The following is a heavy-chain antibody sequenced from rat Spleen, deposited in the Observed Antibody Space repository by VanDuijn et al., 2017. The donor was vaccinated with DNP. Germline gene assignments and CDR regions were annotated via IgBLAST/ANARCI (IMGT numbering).Heavy chain of an antibody. V-gene: IGHV5-46*01. D-gene: IGHD4-2*01. CDR3: TRATGFDY. J-gene: IGHJ2*01. CDR2: ISTNGGGT. Sequence: EVQLVESGGGLVQPGRSMKLSCAASGFTFSDFPMAWVRQTPTKGLEWFATISTNGGGTYYRDSVRGRFTISRDNAEDTLFLQMNSLRSEDTATYYCTRATGFDYWCQGVMVTVSS. CDR1: GFTFSDFP.